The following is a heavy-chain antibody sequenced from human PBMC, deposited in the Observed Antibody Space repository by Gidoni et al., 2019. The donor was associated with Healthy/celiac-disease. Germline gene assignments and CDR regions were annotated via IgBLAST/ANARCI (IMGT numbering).Heavy chain of an antibody. V-gene: IGHV3-33*01. D-gene: IGHD3-22*01. CDR3: ARGDYYDSSGYYSDAFDI. Sequence: QVQLVESGGGVVQPGRSLRLSCAASGFTFSSYGTHWVRQAPGKGLEWVAVIWYDGSNKYYADSVKGRFTISRDNSKNTLYLQMNSLRAEDTAVYYCARGDYYDSSGYYSDAFDIWGQGTMVTVSS. J-gene: IGHJ3*02. CDR1: GFTFSSYG. CDR2: IWYDGSNK.